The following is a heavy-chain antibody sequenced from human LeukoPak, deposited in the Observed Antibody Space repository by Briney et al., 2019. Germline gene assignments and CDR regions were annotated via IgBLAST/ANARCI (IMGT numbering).Heavy chain of an antibody. CDR1: GYSISSGYY. CDR3: ARGPYDYLFLY. J-gene: IGHJ4*02. V-gene: IGHV4-38-2*02. Sequence: SETLSLTCTVSGYSISSGYYWGWIRQPPGKGLEWIGEINHSGSTNYNPSLKSRVTISVDTSKNQFSLKLSSVTAADTAVYYCARGPYDYLFLYWGQGTLVTVSS. CDR2: INHSGST. D-gene: IGHD2/OR15-2a*01.